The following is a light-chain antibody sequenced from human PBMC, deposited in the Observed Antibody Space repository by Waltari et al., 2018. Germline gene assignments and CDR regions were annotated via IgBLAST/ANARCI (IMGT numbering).Light chain of an antibody. CDR3: QQRSKWPPT. V-gene: IGKV3-11*01. CDR2: AAF. CDR1: QSVSSS. J-gene: IGKJ1*01. Sequence: EVVLTQSPATLSLSPGERATLSCRASQSVSSSLAWYQQKPGQSPRLLIHAAFNRATGIPARFSGSGSGTDFTLTIGSLEPEDFAVYYCQQRSKWPPTFGQGTKVEIK.